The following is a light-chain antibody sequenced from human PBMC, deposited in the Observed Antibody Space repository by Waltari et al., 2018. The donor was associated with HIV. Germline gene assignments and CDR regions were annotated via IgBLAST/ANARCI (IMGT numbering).Light chain of an antibody. CDR3: SSFTTSSTGV. CDR1: SSAYS. Sequence: QSALTQPASVSGSPGQSITISCTGISSAYSVSWYQQHPGRAPKLMIDDVANRPSGVSSRFSGSKSGHTASLTISGLQADDEADYYCSSFTTSSTGVFGGGTKLTVL. J-gene: IGLJ3*02. CDR2: DVA. V-gene: IGLV2-14*03.